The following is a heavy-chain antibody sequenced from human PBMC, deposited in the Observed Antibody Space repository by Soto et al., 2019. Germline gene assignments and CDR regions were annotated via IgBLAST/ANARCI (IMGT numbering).Heavy chain of an antibody. CDR3: ARGAGRGSSGFYYYYGMDV. CDR2: ISPLDAST. D-gene: IGHD6-25*01. V-gene: IGHV1-46*01. J-gene: IGHJ6*02. Sequence: QVQLVQSGAEVKKPGASVKVSCKASGFTFTNYFFHWVRQAPRQGLEWTGIISPLDASTNYVRRLQGRVTTTSDTSTSTVYMELRSLRSEDTAVYYCARGAGRGSSGFYYYYGMDVWGHGTTVTVSS. CDR1: GFTFTNYF.